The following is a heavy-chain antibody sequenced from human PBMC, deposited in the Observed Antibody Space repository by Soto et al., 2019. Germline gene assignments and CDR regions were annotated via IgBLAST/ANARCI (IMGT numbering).Heavy chain of an antibody. J-gene: IGHJ4*02. CDR3: ARDLSYYYDSSGFLSG. CDR2: IKQDGSEK. Sequence: VQLVESGGGLVQPGGSLRLSCAASGFTFSSYWMSWVRQAPGKGLEWVANIKQDGSEKYYVDSVKGRFTISRDNARNSLYLQMNSLRAEDTAVYYCARDLSYYYDSSGFLSGWGQGTLVTVSS. V-gene: IGHV3-7*05. CDR1: GFTFSSYW. D-gene: IGHD3-22*01.